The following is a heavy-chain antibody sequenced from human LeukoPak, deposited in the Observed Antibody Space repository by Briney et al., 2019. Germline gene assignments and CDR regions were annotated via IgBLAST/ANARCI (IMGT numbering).Heavy chain of an antibody. V-gene: IGHV4-59*12. D-gene: IGHD3-10*01. Sequence: SETLSLTCTVSGGSISSYYWSWIRQPPGKGLEWIGYIYYSGSTNYNPSLKSRVTISVDTSKNQFSLKLSSVTAADTAVYYCARGSGGSGSYYRVREYFDYWGQGTLVTVSS. CDR1: GGSISSYY. CDR3: ARGSGGSGSYYRVREYFDY. CDR2: IYYSGST. J-gene: IGHJ4*02.